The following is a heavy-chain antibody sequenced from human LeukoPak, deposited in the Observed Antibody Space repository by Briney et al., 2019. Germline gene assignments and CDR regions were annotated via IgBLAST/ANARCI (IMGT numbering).Heavy chain of an antibody. CDR1: GVSISNYY. J-gene: IGHJ1*01. CDR3: ARDGDSEFFQH. CDR2: IYYSGST. V-gene: IGHV4-59*06. Sequence: PSETLSLTCTVSGVSISNYYWSWIRQHPGKGLEWIGDIYYSGSTSYNPSLKSRVTISVDTSKNQFSLKMTSVTAADTAVYYCARDGDSEFFQHWGQGTLVTVSS. D-gene: IGHD5-24*01.